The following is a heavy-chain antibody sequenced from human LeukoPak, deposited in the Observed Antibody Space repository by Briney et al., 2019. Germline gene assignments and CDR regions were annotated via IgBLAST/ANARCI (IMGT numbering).Heavy chain of an antibody. Sequence: QSGGSLRLSCAASGFTFSSYAMSWVRQAPGKGLEWVSAISGSGGSTYYADSVKGRFTISRDNSKNTLYLQMNSLRAEDTAVYYCAKAAYCGGDCYSGATDFDYWGQGTLVTVSS. D-gene: IGHD2-21*02. V-gene: IGHV3-23*01. CDR1: GFTFSSYA. CDR3: AKAAYCGGDCYSGATDFDY. CDR2: ISGSGGST. J-gene: IGHJ4*02.